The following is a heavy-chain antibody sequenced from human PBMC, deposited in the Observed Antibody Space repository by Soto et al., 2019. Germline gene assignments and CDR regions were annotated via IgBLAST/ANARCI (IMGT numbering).Heavy chain of an antibody. Sequence: GGSLRLSCAASGFTFSSYSMNWVRQAPGKGLEWVSYISSSSSTIYYADSVKGRFTISRDNAKNSLYLQMNSLRDEDTAVYYCARDDCSSTSCYPLQLWYYSGMDVWGQGTTVTVSS. CDR2: ISSSSSTI. D-gene: IGHD2-2*01. CDR1: GFTFSSYS. J-gene: IGHJ6*02. CDR3: ARDDCSSTSCYPLQLWYYSGMDV. V-gene: IGHV3-48*02.